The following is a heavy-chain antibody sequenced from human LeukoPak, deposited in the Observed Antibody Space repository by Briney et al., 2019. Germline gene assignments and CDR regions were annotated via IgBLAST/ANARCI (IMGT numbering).Heavy chain of an antibody. J-gene: IGHJ4*02. Sequence: ASVKVSCKASGGTFSSYAISWVRQAPGQGLEWMGGIIPIFGTANYAQKFQGRVTITADESTSTAYMELSSLRSEDTAVYYCARAGMATIQRYCFDYWGQGTLVTVSS. CDR3: ARAGMATIQRYCFDY. D-gene: IGHD5-24*01. CDR1: GGTFSSYA. V-gene: IGHV1-69*13. CDR2: IIPIFGTA.